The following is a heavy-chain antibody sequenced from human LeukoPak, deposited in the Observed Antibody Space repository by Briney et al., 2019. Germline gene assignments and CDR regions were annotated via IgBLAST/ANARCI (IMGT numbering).Heavy chain of an antibody. CDR2: IYYSGST. Sequence: SETLSLTCPVSGGPISSSSYYWGWIRQPPGKGLEWIGSIYYSGSTYYNPSLKSRVTISVDTSKNQFSLKLSSVTAADTAVYYCARQGVVPAAIGWFDPWGQGTLVTVSS. CDR3: ARQGVVPAAIGWFDP. V-gene: IGHV4-39*01. J-gene: IGHJ5*02. CDR1: GGPISSSSYY. D-gene: IGHD2-2*02.